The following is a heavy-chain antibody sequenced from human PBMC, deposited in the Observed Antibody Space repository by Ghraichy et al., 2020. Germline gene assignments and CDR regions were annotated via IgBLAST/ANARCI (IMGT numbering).Heavy chain of an antibody. J-gene: IGHJ3*02. Sequence: GESLNISCAASGFTFSSYSMNWVRQAPGKGLEWVSYISSSSSTIYYADSVKGRFTISRDNAKNSLYLQMNSLRDEDTAVYYCARVAYDFWSGYYSYAFDIWGQGTMVTVSS. V-gene: IGHV3-48*02. CDR1: GFTFSSYS. CDR3: ARVAYDFWSGYYSYAFDI. D-gene: IGHD3-3*01. CDR2: ISSSSSTI.